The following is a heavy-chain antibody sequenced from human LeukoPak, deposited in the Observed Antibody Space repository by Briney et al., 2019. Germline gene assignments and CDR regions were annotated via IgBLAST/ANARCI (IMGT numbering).Heavy chain of an antibody. CDR2: MNPNSGIT. J-gene: IGHJ4*02. CDR1: GYTFTSYD. Sequence: ASVKVSCKASGYTFTSYDINWVRQATGQGLEWMGWMNPNSGITGYAQKFQGRVTMTRNTSISTAYMELSSLRSEDTAVYYCARVGPAVAGPDYWGQGTLVTVSS. CDR3: ARVGPAVAGPDY. V-gene: IGHV1-8*01. D-gene: IGHD6-19*01.